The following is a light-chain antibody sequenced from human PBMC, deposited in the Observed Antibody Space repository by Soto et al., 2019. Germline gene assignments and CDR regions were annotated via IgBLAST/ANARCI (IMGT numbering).Light chain of an antibody. CDR3: QQSYRTPCT. V-gene: IGKV1-39*01. CDR1: QSISSY. Sequence: DIQMTQSPSSLSASVGDRVTITCRASQSISSYLNWYQQKPGKAPKLLIYAASSLQSGVPSRFSGSGSGTDFTLTISSLQREDFASYYCQQSYRTPCTFGPGTKVDIK. J-gene: IGKJ3*01. CDR2: AAS.